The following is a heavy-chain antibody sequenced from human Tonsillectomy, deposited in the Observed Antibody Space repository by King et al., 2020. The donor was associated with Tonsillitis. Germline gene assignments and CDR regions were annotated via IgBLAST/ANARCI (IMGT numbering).Heavy chain of an antibody. Sequence: QLQESGPGLVKPSETLSLTCTVSGDFISDYYWSWIRQPPGKGLEWIGYIHYSGGTNYNSFLKSRVTISVDTSKNQFSLRLTSVTAADTAVYFCARKDYGGDAIFDYWGQGTLATVSS. CDR1: GDFISDYY. CDR3: ARKDYGGDAIFDY. CDR2: IHYSGGT. D-gene: IGHD2-21*02. J-gene: IGHJ4*02. V-gene: IGHV4-59*08.